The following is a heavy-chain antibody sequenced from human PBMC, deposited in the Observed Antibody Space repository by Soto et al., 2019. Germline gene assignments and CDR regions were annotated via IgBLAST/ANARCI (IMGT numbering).Heavy chain of an antibody. D-gene: IGHD3-9*01. CDR3: AKDGRYFDWLPDY. Sequence: GGSLRLSCAASGFTFSSYGMHWVRQAPGKGLEWVAVISYDGSNKYYADSVKGRFTISRDNSKNTLYLQMNSLRAEDTAVYYCAKDGRYFDWLPDYWGQGTLVTVSS. CDR1: GFTFSSYG. V-gene: IGHV3-30*18. J-gene: IGHJ4*02. CDR2: ISYDGSNK.